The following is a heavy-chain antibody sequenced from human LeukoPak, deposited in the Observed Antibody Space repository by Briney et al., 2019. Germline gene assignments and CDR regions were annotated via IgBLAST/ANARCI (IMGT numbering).Heavy chain of an antibody. V-gene: IGHV4-59*01. CDR3: ARVGTIFYDMDV. J-gene: IGHJ6*02. Sequence: SETLSLTCSVSGGSISSDYWAWIRQPPGKGLEWIGYMYYTGSTNYNPSLKSRVTISLATSKNQFSLKLSSVTAADTAEYFCARVGTIFYDMDVWGQGTTVTVSS. D-gene: IGHD3-9*01. CDR2: MYYTGST. CDR1: GGSISSDY.